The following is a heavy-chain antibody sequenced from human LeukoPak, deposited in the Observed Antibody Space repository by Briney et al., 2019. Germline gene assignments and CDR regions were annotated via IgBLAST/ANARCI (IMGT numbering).Heavy chain of an antibody. CDR1: GFIVSQNY. V-gene: IGHV3-66*01. CDR2: IFRGDDT. J-gene: IGHJ4*02. D-gene: IGHD6-19*01. Sequence: GGSLRLSCAASGFIVSQNYMSWVRQAPGKGLEWVSVIFRGDDTNYVDSVKGRFTIFRDNSKNTLYLQMNSLTAEDTAVYYCAFGQWLVRGRFDYWGQGTLVTVSS. CDR3: AFGQWLVRGRFDY.